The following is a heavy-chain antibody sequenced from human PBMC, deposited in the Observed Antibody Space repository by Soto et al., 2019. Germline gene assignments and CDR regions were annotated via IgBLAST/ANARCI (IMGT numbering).Heavy chain of an antibody. J-gene: IGHJ6*02. D-gene: IGHD1-26*01. CDR2: FDPEDGET. CDR3: ATVSGSYSAYYYGMDV. V-gene: IGHV1-24*01. Sequence: GKGLEWMGGFDPEDGETIYAQKFQGRVTMTEDTSTDTAYMELSSLRSEDTAVYYCATVSGSYSAYYYGMDVWGQGTTVTVSS.